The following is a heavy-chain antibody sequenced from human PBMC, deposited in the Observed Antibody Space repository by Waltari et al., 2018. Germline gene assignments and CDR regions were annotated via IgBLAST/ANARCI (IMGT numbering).Heavy chain of an antibody. D-gene: IGHD2-21*02. CDR2: IIPIFGTA. V-gene: IGHV1-69*18. CDR3: ARARLAYCGGDCYFFDY. J-gene: IGHJ4*02. CDR1: GGTFSSYA. Sequence: QVQLVQSGAEVKKPGSSVKVSCKASGGTFSSYAISWVRQAPGQGLEWMGSIIPIFGTANYAQKFQGRVTITADESTSTAYMELSSLRSEDTAVYYCARARLAYCGGDCYFFDYWGQGTLVTVSS.